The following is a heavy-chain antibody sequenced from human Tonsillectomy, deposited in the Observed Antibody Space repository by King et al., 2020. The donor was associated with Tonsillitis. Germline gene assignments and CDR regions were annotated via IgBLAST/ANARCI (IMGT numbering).Heavy chain of an antibody. J-gene: IGHJ4*02. V-gene: IGHV3-48*03. D-gene: IGHD3-22*01. Sequence: VQLVESGGGLAQPGGSLRLSCASSGFTFSTFEMNWVRQAPGKGLEWVSHISSSGSTIYYADSVRGRFTISRDNAESSLYLQMNSLRAEDTAVYYCATSGPGGYSIRWGQGTLVTVSS. CDR3: ATSGPGGYSIR. CDR1: GFTFSTFE. CDR2: ISSSGSTI.